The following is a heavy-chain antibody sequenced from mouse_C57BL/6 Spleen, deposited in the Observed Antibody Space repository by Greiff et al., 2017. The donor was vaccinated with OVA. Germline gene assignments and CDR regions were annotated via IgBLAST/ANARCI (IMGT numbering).Heavy chain of an antibody. J-gene: IGHJ4*01. V-gene: IGHV1-82*01. CDR1: GYAFSSSW. CDR3: ARNAMDY. Sequence: QVQLQQSGPELVKPGASVKISCKASGYAFSSSWMNWVKQRPGKGLEWIGRIYPGAGDTNYNGKFKGKATLTADKSSSTAYMQLSSLTSEDSAVYCCARNAMDYWGQGTSVTVSS. CDR2: IYPGAGDT.